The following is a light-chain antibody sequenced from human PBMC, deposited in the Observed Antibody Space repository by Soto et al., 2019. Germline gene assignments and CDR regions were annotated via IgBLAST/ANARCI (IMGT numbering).Light chain of an antibody. CDR2: DAS. CDR1: QDISNX. V-gene: IGKV1-33*01. J-gene: IGKJ3*01. CDR3: QQYDNLRVT. Sequence: DIQMTQSPSSLSASVGDRVTITCQASQDISNXXXWYQQKPGKAPKLLIYDASNLETGVPSRFSGSGSGTDFTFTISSLQPEDIATYYCQQYDNLRVTFGPGTKVDIK.